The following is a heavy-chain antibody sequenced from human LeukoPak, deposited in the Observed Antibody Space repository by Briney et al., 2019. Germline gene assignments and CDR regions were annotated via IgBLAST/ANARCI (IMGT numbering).Heavy chain of an antibody. CDR3: ANSPLGYCSSTSCYRFDP. V-gene: IGHV1-69*13. D-gene: IGHD2-2*01. Sequence: ASVKVSCKASGGTFSSYAISWVRQAPGQGLEWMGGIIPIFGTANYAQKFQGRVTITADESTSTAYMELSSLRSEDTAVYYCANSPLGYCSSTSCYRFDPWGQGTLVTVSS. CDR1: GGTFSSYA. J-gene: IGHJ5*02. CDR2: IIPIFGTA.